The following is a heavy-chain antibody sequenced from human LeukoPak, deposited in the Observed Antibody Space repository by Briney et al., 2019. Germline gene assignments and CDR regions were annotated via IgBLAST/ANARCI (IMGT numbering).Heavy chain of an antibody. CDR1: GYTLTELS. CDR2: FDPEDGET. D-gene: IGHD4-17*01. Sequence: ASVKVSCKVSGYTLTELSMHWVRQAPGKGLEWMGGFDPEDGETIYAQKFQGRVTMTEDTSTDTAYMELSSLRAEDTAVYYCARVHGDIPTFDYWGQGTLVTVSS. CDR3: ARVHGDIPTFDY. V-gene: IGHV1-24*01. J-gene: IGHJ4*02.